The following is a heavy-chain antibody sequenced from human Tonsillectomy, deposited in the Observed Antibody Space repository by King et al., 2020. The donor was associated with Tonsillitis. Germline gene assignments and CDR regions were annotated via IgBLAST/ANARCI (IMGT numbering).Heavy chain of an antibody. CDR1: GFTVSSNY. Sequence: VQLVESGGGLVQPGGSLRLSCAASGFTVSSNYMNWVRQAPGKGLEWVSVIYSGGSTYYADSVKGRFTISRDNSKNTLYLQMNSLRAEDTAVYYCATSVYSGSYSLDYWGHGTLVTVSS. D-gene: IGHD1-26*01. J-gene: IGHJ4*01. V-gene: IGHV3-66*01. CDR2: IYSGGST. CDR3: ATSVYSGSYSLDY.